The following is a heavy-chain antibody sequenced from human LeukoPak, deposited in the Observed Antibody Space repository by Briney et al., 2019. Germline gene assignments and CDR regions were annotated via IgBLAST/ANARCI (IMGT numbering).Heavy chain of an antibody. Sequence: GGSLRLSCAASGFTFSSYAMSWVRQAPGKGLEWVSAIGGSGGSTYYADSVKGRFTISRDNSKNTLYLQMNSLRAEDTAVYYCAKDATEDIVLMVYAIGYFDYWGQGTLVTVSS. CDR3: AKDATEDIVLMVYAIGYFDY. D-gene: IGHD2-8*01. V-gene: IGHV3-23*01. CDR2: IGGSGGST. J-gene: IGHJ4*02. CDR1: GFTFSSYA.